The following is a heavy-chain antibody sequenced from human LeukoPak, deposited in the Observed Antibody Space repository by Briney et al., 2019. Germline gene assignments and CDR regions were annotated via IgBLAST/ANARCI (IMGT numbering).Heavy chain of an antibody. J-gene: IGHJ5*02. Sequence: SVKVSCKASGGTFSSYAISWVRQAPGQGLEWMGRIIPILGIANYAQKFQGRVTITADKSTSTAYMELSSLRSEDTAVYYCARGQVNWNSAVRFDPWGQGTLVTVSS. CDR3: ARGQVNWNSAVRFDP. CDR1: GGTFSSYA. CDR2: IIPILGIA. V-gene: IGHV1-69*04. D-gene: IGHD1-7*01.